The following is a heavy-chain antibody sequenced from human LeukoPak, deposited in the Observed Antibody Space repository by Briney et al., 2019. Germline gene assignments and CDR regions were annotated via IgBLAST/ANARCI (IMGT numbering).Heavy chain of an antibody. CDR1: GYTFTSYD. CDR3: ARDSMVRGGAYYGMDV. V-gene: IGHV1-8*01. Sequence: GASVKVSCKASGYTFTSYDINWVRQATGQGLEWMGWMNPNSGNTDYAQKLQGRVTMTTDTSTSTAYMELRSLRSDDTAVYYCARDSMVRGGAYYGMDVWGQGTTVTVSS. J-gene: IGHJ6*02. D-gene: IGHD3-10*01. CDR2: MNPNSGNT.